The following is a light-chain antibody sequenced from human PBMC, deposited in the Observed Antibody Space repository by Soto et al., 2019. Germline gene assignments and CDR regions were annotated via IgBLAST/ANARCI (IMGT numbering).Light chain of an antibody. CDR1: QSVSSN. J-gene: IGKJ1*01. CDR3: QQYNNWPGT. CDR2: GAS. Sequence: EIVMTQSPATLSVSPGERATFSCRASQSVSSNLAWYQQKPGQAPRLLIYGASIRATGIPARFSGSGSGTEFTLTISTLQSEDFGVYYCQQYNNWPGTFGQGTKVDIK. V-gene: IGKV3-15*01.